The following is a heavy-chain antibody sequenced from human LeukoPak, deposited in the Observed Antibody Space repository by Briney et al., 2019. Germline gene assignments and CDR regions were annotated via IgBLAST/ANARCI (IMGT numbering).Heavy chain of an antibody. CDR1: GFTVTSTY. Sequence: GGSLRLSCAASGFTVTSTYMSWVRQAPGKGLEWVGRIESKTDGGTTDYAAPVKGRFTISRDDSKNTLYLQMNSLKTEDTAVYYCTTAPLRLTNYYYYYGMNVWGQGTTVTVSS. D-gene: IGHD4-17*01. CDR2: IESKTDGGTT. V-gene: IGHV3-15*04. J-gene: IGHJ6*02. CDR3: TTAPLRLTNYYYYYGMNV.